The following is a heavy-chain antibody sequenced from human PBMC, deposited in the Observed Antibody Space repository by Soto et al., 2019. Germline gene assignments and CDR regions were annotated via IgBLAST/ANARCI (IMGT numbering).Heavy chain of an antibody. CDR1: GGSISSSNW. Sequence: QVQLQESGPGLVKPSGTLSLTCAVSGGSISSSNWWSWVRQPPGKGLEWIGEIYHSGSTNYNPSLKSRVTISVDKSKNQFSLRLSSVTAADTAVYHCARKATGRFGELLTHFQHWGQGTLVTVSS. CDR3: ARKATGRFGELLTHFQH. D-gene: IGHD3-10*01. J-gene: IGHJ1*01. CDR2: IYHSGST. V-gene: IGHV4-4*02.